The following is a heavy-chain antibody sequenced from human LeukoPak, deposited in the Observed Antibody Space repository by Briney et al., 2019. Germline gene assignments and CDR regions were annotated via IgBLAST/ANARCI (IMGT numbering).Heavy chain of an antibody. CDR3: AKETDDFWSGSYFDY. D-gene: IGHD3-3*01. V-gene: IGHV3-23*01. J-gene: IGHJ4*02. CDR1: GFTFSSYA. CDR2: ISGSGGST. Sequence: PGGSLRLSCAASGFTFSSYAMSWVRQAPGKGLEWVSAISGSGGSTYYADSVKGRSTISRDNSKNTLYLQMNSLRAEDTAVYYCAKETDDFWSGSYFDYWGQGTLVTVSS.